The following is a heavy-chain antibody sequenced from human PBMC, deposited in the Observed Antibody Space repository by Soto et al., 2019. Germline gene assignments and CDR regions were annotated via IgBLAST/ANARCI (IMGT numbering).Heavy chain of an antibody. CDR2: IYYSEST. V-gene: IGHV4-30-4*01. J-gene: IGHJ6*02. CDR1: GGSISSGDYY. CDR3: ARASPVVTDV. D-gene: IGHD5-18*01. Sequence: QVQLQESGPGLVKPSQTLSLTCTVSGGSISSGDYYWSWIRQPPGKGLEWIGYIYYSESTYYNPSLKRRITIPVATTKDQFSLKLSSVTAAGTAVYYCARASPVVTDVWGQGTTLTVSS.